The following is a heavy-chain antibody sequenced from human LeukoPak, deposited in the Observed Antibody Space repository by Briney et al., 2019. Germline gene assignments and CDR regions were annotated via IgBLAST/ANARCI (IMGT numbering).Heavy chain of an antibody. CDR1: GGSISSYY. J-gene: IGHJ4*02. CDR2: IHTSGST. D-gene: IGHD3-10*01. Sequence: KSSETLSLTCTVSGGSISSYYWSWIRQPAGKGLEWIGRIHTSGSTNYNASLKSRVTMSVDMSKNQFSLKLSSVTAADTAVYYCARDTYYYGSGNLSFDYWGQGTLVTVSS. V-gene: IGHV4-4*07. CDR3: ARDTYYYGSGNLSFDY.